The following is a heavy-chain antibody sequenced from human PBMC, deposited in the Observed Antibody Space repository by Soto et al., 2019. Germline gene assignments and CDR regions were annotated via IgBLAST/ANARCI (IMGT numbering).Heavy chain of an antibody. D-gene: IGHD3-10*01. Sequence: EVQLVESGGVLVQPGGSLRLSCAASGFTFSSHWMHWVRQAPGKGLVWVSRINSDGSRINYADSVKGRLTIYRDNAKNTVYLQMNSLRAEDKAVYICARGASGRYYMDVWGKGTTVTVSS. J-gene: IGHJ6*03. CDR1: GFTFSSHW. V-gene: IGHV3-74*01. CDR2: INSDGSRI. CDR3: ARGASGRYYMDV.